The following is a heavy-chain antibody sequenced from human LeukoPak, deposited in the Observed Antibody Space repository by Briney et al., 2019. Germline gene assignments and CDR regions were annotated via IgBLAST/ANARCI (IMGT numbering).Heavy chain of an antibody. CDR2: ISAYNGNT. Sequence: ASVRVSCKASGYTFTSYGISWVRQAPGQGLEWMGWISAYNGNTNYAQKLQGRVTMTTDTSTSTAYMELRSLRSDDTAVYYCARVPSLLRDTYDFWSGYYPYYFDYWGQGTLVTVSS. V-gene: IGHV1-18*04. J-gene: IGHJ4*02. CDR1: GYTFTSYG. D-gene: IGHD3-3*01. CDR3: ARVPSLLRDTYDFWSGYYPYYFDY.